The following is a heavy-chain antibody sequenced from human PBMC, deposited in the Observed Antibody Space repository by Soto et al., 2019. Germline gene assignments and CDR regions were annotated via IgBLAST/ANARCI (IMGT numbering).Heavy chain of an antibody. CDR1: GGSFSGYY. CDR2: INHSGST. V-gene: IGHV4-34*01. CDR3: ARGGRGYSYGYVVHWFDP. D-gene: IGHD5-18*01. Sequence: PSETLSLTCAVYGGSFSGYYWSWIRQPPGKGLEWIGEINHSGSTNYNPSLKSRVTISVDTSKNQFSLKLSSVTAADTAVYYCARGGRGYSYGYVVHWFDPWGQGTLVTVSS. J-gene: IGHJ5*02.